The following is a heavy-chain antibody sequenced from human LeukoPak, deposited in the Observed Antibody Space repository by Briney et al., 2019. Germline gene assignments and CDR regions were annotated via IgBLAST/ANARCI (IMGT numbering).Heavy chain of an antibody. CDR1: GFTFSSYE. CDR2: ISSSGSTI. V-gene: IGHV3-48*03. CDR3: ARGRVAVAGIFY. J-gene: IGHJ4*02. D-gene: IGHD6-19*01. Sequence: GGSLRLSCAASGFTFSSYEMNWVRQAPGKGREGVAYISSSGSTIYYADSVKGRFTISRDNAKNSLYLQMNSLRAEDTAVYYCARGRVAVAGIFYWGQGTLVTVSS.